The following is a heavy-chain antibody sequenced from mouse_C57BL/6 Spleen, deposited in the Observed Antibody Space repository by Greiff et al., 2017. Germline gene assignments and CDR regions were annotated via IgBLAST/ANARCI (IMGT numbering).Heavy chain of an antibody. J-gene: IGHJ1*03. V-gene: IGHV1-61*01. Sequence: QVQLQQPEAELVRPGSSVKLSCKASGYTFTSYWMDWVQQRPGQGLEWIGNIYPSDSETHYHQKFKDNATLTVDKSSSTAYMQLSSLTSEDSAVYYCARQGSSYPWYFDVWGTGTTVTVSS. CDR2: IYPSDSET. CDR1: GYTFTSYW. CDR3: ARQGSSYPWYFDV. D-gene: IGHD1-1*01.